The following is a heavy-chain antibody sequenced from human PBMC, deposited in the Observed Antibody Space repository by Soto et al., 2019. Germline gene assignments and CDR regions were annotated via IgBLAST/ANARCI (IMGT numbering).Heavy chain of an antibody. D-gene: IGHD1-26*01. CDR1: GGTFSSHG. V-gene: IGHV1-69*06. J-gene: IGHJ4*02. Sequence: QVQLVQSGTVVQRRGSSVKVSCQASGGTFSSHGMAWVRQAPGQGLEWMGGIIPTFGTPTYAPKFQGRVTITADKSTNTAYMAPSSLRAEDTGVYYCASERSAQYFDFWGQGTLITVSS. CDR3: ASERSAQYFDF. CDR2: IIPTFGTP.